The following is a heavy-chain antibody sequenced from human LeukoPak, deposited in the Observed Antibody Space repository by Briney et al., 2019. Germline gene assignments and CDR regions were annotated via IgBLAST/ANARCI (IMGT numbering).Heavy chain of an antibody. J-gene: IGHJ4*02. Sequence: GGSLRLSCAASGFIFSSYAMSWVRQAPGKGLEWVSAISGSGGSTYYADSVKGRFTISRDNSKNTLYLQMNSLRAEDTAVYYCAKDRGSSGWYHPFDYWGQGTLVTVSS. D-gene: IGHD6-19*01. V-gene: IGHV3-23*01. CDR2: ISGSGGST. CDR3: AKDRGSSGWYHPFDY. CDR1: GFIFSSYA.